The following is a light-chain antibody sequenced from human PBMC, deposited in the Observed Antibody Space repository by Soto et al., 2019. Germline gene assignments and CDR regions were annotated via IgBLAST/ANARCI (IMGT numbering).Light chain of an antibody. CDR2: GVT. J-gene: IGLJ1*01. CDR3: SSYTSGSSHYV. V-gene: IGLV2-14*01. CDR1: SSDVGAYKF. Sequence: QSVLTQPASVSGSPGQSITIFCTGTSSDVGAYKFVSWYQHHPGKAPKLIIYGVTNRPSGVSNRFSGSKSGNTASLTISGLQAEDEADYHCSSYTSGSSHYVFGTGTKLTVL.